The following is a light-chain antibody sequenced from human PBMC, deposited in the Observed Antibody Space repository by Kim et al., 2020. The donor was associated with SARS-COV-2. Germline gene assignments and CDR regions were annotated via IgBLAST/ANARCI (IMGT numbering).Light chain of an antibody. CDR2: GAS. Sequence: PGERATLSCRASQSVSSSYLAWYQQKPGQAPRLLIYGASSRATGIPDRFSGSGSGTDFILTISRLEPEDFAVYYCQQYGSSPPLTFGGGTKVDIK. CDR3: QQYGSSPPLT. CDR1: QSVSSSY. V-gene: IGKV3-20*01. J-gene: IGKJ4*01.